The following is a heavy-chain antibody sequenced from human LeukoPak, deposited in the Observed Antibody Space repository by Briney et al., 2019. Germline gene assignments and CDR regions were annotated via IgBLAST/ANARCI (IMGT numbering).Heavy chain of an antibody. CDR3: ARHRDDILTGYPHFDY. Sequence: PSETLSLTCTVSGGSISSYYWSWIRQPPGKGLEWIGSIYYSGSTYYNPSLKSRVTISVDTSKNQFSLKLSSVTAADTAVYYCARHRDDILTGYPHFDYWGQGTLVTVSS. D-gene: IGHD3-9*01. CDR2: IYYSGST. CDR1: GGSISSYY. J-gene: IGHJ4*02. V-gene: IGHV4-59*05.